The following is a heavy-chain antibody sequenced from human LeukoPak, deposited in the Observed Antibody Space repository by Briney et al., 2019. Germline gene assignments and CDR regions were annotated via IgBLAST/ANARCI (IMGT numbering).Heavy chain of an antibody. Sequence: GGSLRLSCAASGFTFRTYLMHWVRQAPGKGLEWVAVISYDGSSKYYANSVKGRFTISRDNSKNTLYLQMNSLRADDTAVYYCARGGAARFDYWGQGTLVTVSS. CDR2: ISYDGSSK. V-gene: IGHV3-30*04. J-gene: IGHJ4*02. CDR1: GFTFRTYL. D-gene: IGHD5-18*01. CDR3: ARGGAARFDY.